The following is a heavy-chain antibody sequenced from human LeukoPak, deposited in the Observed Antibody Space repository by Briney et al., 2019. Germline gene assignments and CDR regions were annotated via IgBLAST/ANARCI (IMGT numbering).Heavy chain of an antibody. Sequence: HPGGSLRLSCAASGFTFSGFWMHWVRHAPGKGLVWVSRINSDGSSTSYADSVKGRFTISRDNAKNTLYLQMNSLRAEDTAVYYCARPYYDFYLAAQYYYGMDVWGQGTTVTVSS. CDR1: GFTFSGFW. J-gene: IGHJ6*02. CDR2: INSDGSST. V-gene: IGHV3-74*01. D-gene: IGHD3-3*01. CDR3: ARPYYDFYLAAQYYYGMDV.